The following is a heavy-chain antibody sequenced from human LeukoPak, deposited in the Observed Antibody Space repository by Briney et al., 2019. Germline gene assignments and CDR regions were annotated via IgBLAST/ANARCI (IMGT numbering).Heavy chain of an antibody. J-gene: IGHJ5*02. CDR3: ARGRDLLTGFYDHWFDP. D-gene: IGHD3-9*01. V-gene: IGHV4-34*01. CDR2: INHSGST. CDR1: GGSFSGYY. Sequence: PSETLSLTCAVYGGSFSGYYWSWIRQPPGKGLEWIGEINHSGSTNYNPSLKSRVTISVDTSKNQFSLKLSSVTAADTAVYYCARGRDLLTGFYDHWFDPWGQGTLVTVSS.